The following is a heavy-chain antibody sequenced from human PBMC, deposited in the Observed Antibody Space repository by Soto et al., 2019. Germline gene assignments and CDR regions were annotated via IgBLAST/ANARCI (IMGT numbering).Heavy chain of an antibody. CDR1: GFTFSNYA. D-gene: IGHD3-22*01. J-gene: IGHJ4*02. V-gene: IGHV3-23*01. CDR2: ISDSGSST. Sequence: EVPLLESGGGLVQPGGSLRLSCAASGFTFSNYAMSWVRQAPGKGLEWVSAISDSGSSTYHADSVKGRFTISRDNSKNTLYMQMNSLRGEDTAVYYCVKGSRGSRPYYFDYWGQGTRVTVSS. CDR3: VKGSRGSRPYYFDY.